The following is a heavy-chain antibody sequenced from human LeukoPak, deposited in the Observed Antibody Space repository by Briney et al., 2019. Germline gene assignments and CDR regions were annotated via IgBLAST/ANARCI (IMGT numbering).Heavy chain of an antibody. CDR1: GGSISSGGYS. D-gene: IGHD3-10*01. CDR2: IYDSGST. J-gene: IGHJ4*02. V-gene: IGHV4-30-2*01. Sequence: SQTLSLTCAVSGGSISSGGYSWSWIRQPPGKGLEWIGYIYDSGSTYYNPSLKSRVTISLDRSKNQFSLKLSSVTAADTAVYYCARYGGSGSRLIDCWGQGTLVTISS. CDR3: ARYGGSGSRLIDC.